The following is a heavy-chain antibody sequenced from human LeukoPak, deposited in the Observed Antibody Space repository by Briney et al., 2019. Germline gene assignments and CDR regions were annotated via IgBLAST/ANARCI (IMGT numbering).Heavy chain of an antibody. V-gene: IGHV1-2*02. CDR2: INPNNGGT. J-gene: IGHJ4*02. CDR3: AREGAPYGGKWDY. Sequence: GASVKVSCKGSVYTFTGYYMHWVRQAPGQGLAWMGWINPNNGGTNYAQKFQGKVTRTRDTSISTAYMELSRLRSDDTAVYYCAREGAPYGGKWDYWGQGTLVTVSS. CDR1: VYTFTGYY. D-gene: IGHD4-23*01.